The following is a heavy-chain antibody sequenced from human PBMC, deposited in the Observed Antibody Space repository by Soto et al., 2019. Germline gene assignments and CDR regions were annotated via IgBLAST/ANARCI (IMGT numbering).Heavy chain of an antibody. J-gene: IGHJ5*02. CDR1: CGSISRGWYY. CDR3: ARGRRRYYGSGSYYMQPSLDP. CDR2: IYYSGST. Sequence: TPSLTCPFSCGSISRGWYYWGWIRQHPRKGLGGIGYIYYSGSTYYNPSLKSRVTISVDTSKNQFSLKLSSVTAADTAVYYCARGRRRYYGSGSYYMQPSLDPWSQGILVTVSS. D-gene: IGHD3-10*01. V-gene: IGHV4-31*03.